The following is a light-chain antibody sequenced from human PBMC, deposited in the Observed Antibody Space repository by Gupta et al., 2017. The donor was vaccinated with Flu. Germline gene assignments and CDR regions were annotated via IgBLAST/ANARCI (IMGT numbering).Light chain of an antibody. Sequence: NFILTQPHYVSESPGKTVTISCTRRSGNIASNYVQWYQQRPGRSPTPVIYEDNQRPAGVPDRFSGSIDSSSNSASLTISGLKTEDGADYYCQSYDGGYFVAFGGGTKLTVL. CDR2: EDN. CDR1: SGNIASNY. V-gene: IGLV6-57*01. J-gene: IGLJ2*01. CDR3: QSYDGGYFVA.